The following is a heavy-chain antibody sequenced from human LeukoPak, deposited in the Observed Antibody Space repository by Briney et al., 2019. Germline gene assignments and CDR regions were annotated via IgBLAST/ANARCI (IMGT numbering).Heavy chain of an antibody. D-gene: IGHD3-22*01. CDR2: IYYSGST. J-gene: IGHJ4*02. V-gene: IGHV4-39*01. CDR3: ASLPLITMIASPNFGY. CDR1: GGSISSSSYY. Sequence: PSETLSLTCTVSGGSISSSSYYGGWIRQPPGKGLEWIGSIYYSGSTYYNPSLKSRVTISVDTSKNQFSLKLSSVTAADTAVYYCASLPLITMIASPNFGYWGQGTLVTVSS.